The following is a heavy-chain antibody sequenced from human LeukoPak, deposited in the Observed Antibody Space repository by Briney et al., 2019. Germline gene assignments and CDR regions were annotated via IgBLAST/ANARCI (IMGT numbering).Heavy chain of an antibody. CDR3: ARDSGRYPGDY. V-gene: IGHV3-7*01. J-gene: IGHJ4*02. D-gene: IGHD6-19*01. Sequence: GGSLRLSCAASGFTFNNYYMTWVRQAPGKGLEWVANIKQDGSEKNYVDSVKGRFTISRDNAKNSLYLQMSSLRAEDTAVYYCARDSGRYPGDYWGRGTLVTVSS. CDR1: GFTFNNYY. CDR2: IKQDGSEK.